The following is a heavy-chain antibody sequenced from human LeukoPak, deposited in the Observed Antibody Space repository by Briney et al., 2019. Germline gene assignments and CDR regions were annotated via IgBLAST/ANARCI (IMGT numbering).Heavy chain of an antibody. Sequence: GGSLRLSCAASGFIVSSNHMSWVRRAPGKGLEWVSVIYPDGSTNYADSVKGRFTISRDNSKNTLCLQMNSLRAEDTAVYYCARARYSTSSGIDYWGLGTLATVSS. CDR1: GFIVSSNH. J-gene: IGHJ4*02. CDR3: ARARYSTSSGIDY. D-gene: IGHD6-6*01. V-gene: IGHV3-53*01. CDR2: IYPDGST.